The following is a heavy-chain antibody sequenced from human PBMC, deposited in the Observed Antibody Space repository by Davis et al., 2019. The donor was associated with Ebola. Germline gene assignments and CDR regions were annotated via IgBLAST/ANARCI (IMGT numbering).Heavy chain of an antibody. CDR3: AKADPQQYFDY. CDR2: ISSSSSYI. Sequence: GGSLRLSCAASGFTFSSNSMNWVRQAPGKGLEWVSSISSSSSYIYCADSVKGRFTISRVNAKNSLYLQMNSLRAEDTAVYYCAKADPQQYFDYWGQGTLVTVSS. J-gene: IGHJ4*02. V-gene: IGHV3-21*01. CDR1: GFTFSSNS.